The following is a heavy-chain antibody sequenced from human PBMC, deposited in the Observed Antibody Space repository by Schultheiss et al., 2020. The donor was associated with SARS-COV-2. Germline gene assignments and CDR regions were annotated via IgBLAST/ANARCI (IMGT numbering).Heavy chain of an antibody. CDR1: GFTFSSYG. CDR2: ISYDGSNK. D-gene: IGHD1-7*01. V-gene: IGHV3-30*18. Sequence: GGSLRLSCAASGFTFSSYGMHWVRQAPGKGLEWVAVISYDGSNKYYADSVKGRFTISRDNSKNTLYLQMNSLRAEDTAVYYCAKGWAGWNYGYYFDYWGQGTLVTVSS. CDR3: AKGWAGWNYGYYFDY. J-gene: IGHJ4*02.